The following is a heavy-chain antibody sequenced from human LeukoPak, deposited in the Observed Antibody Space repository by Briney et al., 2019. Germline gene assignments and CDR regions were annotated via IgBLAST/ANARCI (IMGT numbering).Heavy chain of an antibody. J-gene: IGHJ4*02. V-gene: IGHV3-33*01. CDR1: GFTFSSYG. CDR3: ARGNGVVVVAATRGLLDY. Sequence: PGGSLRLSGAASGFTFSSYGMHWVRQAPGKGLEWVAVIWYDGSNKYYADSVKGRFTISRDNSKNTLYLQMNSLRAEDTAVYYCARGNGVVVVAATRGLLDYWGQGTLVTVSS. CDR2: IWYDGSNK. D-gene: IGHD2-15*01.